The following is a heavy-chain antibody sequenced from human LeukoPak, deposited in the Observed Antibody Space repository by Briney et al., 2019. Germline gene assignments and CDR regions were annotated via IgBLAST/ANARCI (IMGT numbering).Heavy chain of an antibody. CDR2: INNSGST. J-gene: IGHJ5*02. Sequence: SETLSLTCAVYGGSFSGYYWSWIRQPPGKGLEWIGEINNSGSTNYNPSLKSRVTISVDTSKNQFSLKLSSVTAADTAVYYCARDNVLRFLEWPRGWFDPWGQGTLVTVSS. CDR1: GGSFSGYY. V-gene: IGHV4-34*01. CDR3: ARDNVLRFLEWPRGWFDP. D-gene: IGHD3-3*01.